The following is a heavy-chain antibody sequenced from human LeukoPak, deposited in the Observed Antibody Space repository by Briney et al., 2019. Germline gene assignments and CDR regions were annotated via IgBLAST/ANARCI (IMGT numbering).Heavy chain of an antibody. CDR3: ARSGFWDGYSYYYMDV. CDR2: IYTSGHT. D-gene: IGHD3-3*01. V-gene: IGHV3-53*01. J-gene: IGHJ6*03. Sequence: GGSLRLSCAASGFTVSSNYMSWVRQAPGKGLEWVSAIYTSGHTVYADSVKGRFIISKDNSNNTLYLQMNSLRAADTAIYYCARSGFWDGYSYYYMDVWGYGTTVTVSS. CDR1: GFTVSSNY.